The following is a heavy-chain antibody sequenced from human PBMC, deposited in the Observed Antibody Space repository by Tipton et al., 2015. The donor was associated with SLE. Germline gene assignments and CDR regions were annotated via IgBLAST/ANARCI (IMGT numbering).Heavy chain of an antibody. J-gene: IGHJ3*02. D-gene: IGHD5-24*01. Sequence: SLRLSCAASGFAVSDNYMSWVCQAPGEGLEWISVFYSGGTIKYADSVKARFTISRDYPDNTLSLQMNYLRVEDTAVYYCARGRRDGYSHDAFDIWGQGTVVTVSS. CDR1: GFAVSDNY. CDR3: ARGRRDGYSHDAFDI. V-gene: IGHV3-66*01. CDR2: FYSGGTI.